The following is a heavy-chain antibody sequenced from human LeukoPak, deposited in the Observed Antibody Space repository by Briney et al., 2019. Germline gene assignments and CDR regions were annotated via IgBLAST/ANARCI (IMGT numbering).Heavy chain of an antibody. V-gene: IGHV4-34*01. CDR2: INHSGST. J-gene: IGHJ6*02. CDR3: ARGYCSSTSCYRFMYGMDV. CDR1: GGSFSGYY. Sequence: SETLSLTCAVYGGSFSGYYWSWIRQPPGKGLEWIGEINHSGSTNYNPSLKSRVTISVDTSKNQFSLKLSSVTAADTAVYYCARGYCSSTSCYRFMYGMDVWGQGTTATVSS. D-gene: IGHD2-2*02.